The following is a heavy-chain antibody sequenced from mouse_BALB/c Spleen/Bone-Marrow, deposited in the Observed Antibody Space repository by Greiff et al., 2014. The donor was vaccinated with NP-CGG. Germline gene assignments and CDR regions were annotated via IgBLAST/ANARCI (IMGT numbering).Heavy chain of an antibody. CDR1: GFTFSSYG. CDR2: INSNGGST. D-gene: IGHD1-1*01. Sequence: EVQVVESGGGLVQPGGSLKLSCAASGFTFSSYGMSWVRQTPDKRLELVATINSNGGSTYYPDSVKGRFTISRDNAKNTLYLQMSSLKSEDTAMYYCARDYYGSSDYWGQGTTPTVSS. J-gene: IGHJ2*01. V-gene: IGHV5-6-3*01. CDR3: ARDYYGSSDY.